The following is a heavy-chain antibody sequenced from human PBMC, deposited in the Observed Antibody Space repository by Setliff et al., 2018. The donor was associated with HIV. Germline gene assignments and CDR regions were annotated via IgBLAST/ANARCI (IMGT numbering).Heavy chain of an antibody. V-gene: IGHV4-61*02. J-gene: IGHJ4*02. CDR3: ARSPLYSGYERYYFDY. D-gene: IGHD5-12*01. Sequence: SETLSLTCTVSGGSISSGTYYWSWIRQPAGKGLEWIGRIHTSGSTNYNPSLKSRVSISVDASKNHFSLKLSSVTAADTAVYYCARSPLYSGYERYYFDYWGQGTLVTVSS. CDR1: GGSISSGTYY. CDR2: IHTSGST.